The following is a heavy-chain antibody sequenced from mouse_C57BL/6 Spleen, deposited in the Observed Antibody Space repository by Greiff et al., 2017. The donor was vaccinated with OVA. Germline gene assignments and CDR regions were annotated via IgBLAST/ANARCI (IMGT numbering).Heavy chain of an antibody. CDR3: ARSLTGTYAMDY. D-gene: IGHD4-1*01. CDR2: ISYDGSN. CDR1: GYSITSGYY. J-gene: IGHJ4*01. Sequence: ESGPGLVKPSQSLSLTCSVTGYSITSGYYWNWIRQFPGNKLEWMGYISYDGSNNYNPSLKNRISITRDTSKNQFFLKLNSVTTEDTATYYCARSLTGTYAMDYWGQGTSVTVSS. V-gene: IGHV3-6*01.